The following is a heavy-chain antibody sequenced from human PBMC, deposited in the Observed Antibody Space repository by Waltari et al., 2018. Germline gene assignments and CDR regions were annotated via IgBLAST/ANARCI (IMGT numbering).Heavy chain of an antibody. V-gene: IGHV1-2*02. Sequence: QVQLVQSGAEVKKPGASVKVSCKASGYTFTGYYMHWVRQAPGQGLEWMGWTNPTSGGTNYEQKFQGRVTMTRDTSTSTAYMELSRLRSDDTAVYYCARGVGSSSRYMDVWGKGTTVTISS. CDR1: GYTFTGYY. CDR2: TNPTSGGT. J-gene: IGHJ6*03. CDR3: ARGVGSSSRYMDV. D-gene: IGHD6-6*01.